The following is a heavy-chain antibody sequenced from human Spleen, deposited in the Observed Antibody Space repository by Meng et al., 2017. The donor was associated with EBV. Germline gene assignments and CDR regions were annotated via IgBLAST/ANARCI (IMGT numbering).Heavy chain of an antibody. J-gene: IGHJ4*02. D-gene: IGHD4/OR15-4a*01. Sequence: EVRVGGAGGGLVKPGGSLRLSCAASGFTFSNYSMNWVRQAPGKGLDWVSSISSSSDYIFYADSVRGRFTISRDNAKNSLYLQMNSLRAEDTAMYYCTRTSLKSWGQGTLVTVSS. V-gene: IGHV3-21*01. CDR3: TRTSLKS. CDR1: GFTFSNYS. CDR2: ISSSSDYI.